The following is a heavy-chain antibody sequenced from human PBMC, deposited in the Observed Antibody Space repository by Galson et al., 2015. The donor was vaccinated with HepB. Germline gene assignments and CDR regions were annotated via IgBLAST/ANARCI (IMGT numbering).Heavy chain of an antibody. V-gene: IGHV1-18*04. Sequence: SCKASGYRFTNFGLSWVRQAPGQGLEWVAWISTYNGHTNYAQKFRGRLTMTTDASTSTAYMELRSLRSDDTAVYYCVRDLNCTNGVCYTYYYYGMDVWGQGTTVTVSS. CDR3: VRDLNCTNGVCYTYYYYGMDV. CDR1: GYRFTNFG. J-gene: IGHJ6*01. CDR2: ISTYNGHT. D-gene: IGHD2-8*01.